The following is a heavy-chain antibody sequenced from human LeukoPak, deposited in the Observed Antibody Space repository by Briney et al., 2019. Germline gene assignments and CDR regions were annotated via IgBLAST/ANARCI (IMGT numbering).Heavy chain of an antibody. CDR2: IKPDGSEK. V-gene: IGHV3-7*01. Sequence: PGGSLRLSCAASGFTFSSYGMHWVRQAPGKGLEWVANIKPDGSEKYYVDSVKGRFTISRDNARNALFLEMNSLRAEDTAVYYCARERMYSGSGSTFPYYDYWGQGTLVIVSS. CDR1: GFTFSSYG. D-gene: IGHD3-10*01. CDR3: ARERMYSGSGSTFPYYDY. J-gene: IGHJ4*02.